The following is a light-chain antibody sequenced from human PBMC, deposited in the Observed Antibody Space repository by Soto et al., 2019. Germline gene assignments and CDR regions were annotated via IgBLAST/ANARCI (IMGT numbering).Light chain of an antibody. CDR1: QSIGSW. V-gene: IGKV1-5*03. CDR2: KAS. Sequence: DIKVSQSPSTLSASVGDRVTMTCRASQSIGSWLAWYQQKPGKAPKLLIYKASSLESGVPSRFSGSGSGTEFTLTISSLQPEDFATYYCQQFNNYPLTFGGGTKVDIK. CDR3: QQFNNYPLT. J-gene: IGKJ4*01.